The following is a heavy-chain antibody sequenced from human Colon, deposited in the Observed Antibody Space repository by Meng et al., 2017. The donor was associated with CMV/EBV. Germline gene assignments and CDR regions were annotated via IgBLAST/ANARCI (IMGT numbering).Heavy chain of an antibody. Sequence: GGSLRVSCAGSGFFVSNTYINWVRQAPGKGLEWVSVMYRGGSPFYTDSVKGRFTISRDISKNTVSLQMNKLRVEDTAVYYCALSYGANQPFDSWGPGTLVTVSS. J-gene: IGHJ4*02. D-gene: IGHD3-10*01. CDR1: GFFVSNTY. CDR3: ALSYGANQPFDS. CDR2: MYRGGSP. V-gene: IGHV3-53*01.